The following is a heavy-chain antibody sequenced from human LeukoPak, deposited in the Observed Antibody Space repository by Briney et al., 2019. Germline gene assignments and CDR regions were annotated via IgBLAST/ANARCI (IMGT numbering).Heavy chain of an antibody. CDR1: GGSFSGYY. V-gene: IGHV4-34*01. Sequence: PSETLSLTCGVYGGSFSGYYWSWVRQPPGKGLERIGENNHSGSTNYNPSLKSRVTISVDTSKSQFSLKLSSVTAAGTAVYYCARGRRQWLEPPSDYYYYMDVWGKGTKVIVSS. CDR2: NNHSGST. CDR3: ARGRRQWLEPPSDYYYYMDV. D-gene: IGHD6-19*01. J-gene: IGHJ6*03.